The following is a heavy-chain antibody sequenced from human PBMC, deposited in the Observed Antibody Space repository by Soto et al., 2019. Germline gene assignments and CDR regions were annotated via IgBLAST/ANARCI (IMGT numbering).Heavy chain of an antibody. CDR1: GFTFSSYS. V-gene: IGHV3-48*01. D-gene: IGHD1-26*01. CDR2: ISISSSTI. J-gene: IGHJ6*02. CDR3: ARAPGSHGDYYYSGMDV. Sequence: SGGGLVQPGGSLRLSCAASGFTFSSYSMNWVRQAPGKGLEWVSYISISSSTIYYADSVKGRFTISRDNAKNSLYLQMNSMRAEDTAVYYCARAPGSHGDYYYSGMDVWGQGTTVTVSS.